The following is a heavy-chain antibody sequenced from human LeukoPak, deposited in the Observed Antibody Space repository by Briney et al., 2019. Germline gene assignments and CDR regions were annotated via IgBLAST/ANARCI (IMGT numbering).Heavy chain of an antibody. CDR2: ISYDGSNK. CDR3: ARESYYYDSSGYYPEYYYYGMDV. Sequence: GGSLRLSCAASGFTFSSYAMHWVRQAPGKGLEWVAVISYDGSNKYYADSVKGRFTISRDNSKNTLYLQMNRVRAEDTAVYYCARESYYYDSSGYYPEYYYYGMDVWGQGTTVTVSS. J-gene: IGHJ6*02. V-gene: IGHV3-30-3*01. D-gene: IGHD3-22*01. CDR1: GFTFSSYA.